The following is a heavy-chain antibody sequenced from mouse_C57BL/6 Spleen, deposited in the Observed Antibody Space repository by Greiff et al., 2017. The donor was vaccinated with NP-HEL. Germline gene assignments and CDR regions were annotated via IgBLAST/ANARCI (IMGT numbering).Heavy chain of an antibody. V-gene: IGHV1-50*01. CDR1: GYTFTSYW. CDR2: IDPSDSYT. Sequence: QVQLQQPGAELVKPGASVKLSCKASGYTFTSYWMQWVKQRPGQGLEWIGEIDPSDSYTNYNQKFKGKATLTVDTSSSTAYMQLSSLTSEDSAVYYCARGGGNYEGSWFAYWGQGTLVTVSA. D-gene: IGHD2-1*01. CDR3: ARGGGNYEGSWFAY. J-gene: IGHJ3*01.